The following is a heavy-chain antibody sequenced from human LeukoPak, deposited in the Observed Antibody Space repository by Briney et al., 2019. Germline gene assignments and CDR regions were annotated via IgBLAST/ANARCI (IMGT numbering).Heavy chain of an antibody. Sequence: GGSLRLSCAASGFTFDDYAMHWVRQAPGKGLEWVSGISWNSGSIGYADSVKGRFTISRDNAKNSLYLQMNSLRAEDMALYYCAKGKNTGSYLSHVDYWGQGTLVTVSS. CDR2: ISWNSGSI. D-gene: IGHD3-10*01. V-gene: IGHV3-9*03. CDR1: GFTFDDYA. J-gene: IGHJ4*02. CDR3: AKGKNTGSYLSHVDY.